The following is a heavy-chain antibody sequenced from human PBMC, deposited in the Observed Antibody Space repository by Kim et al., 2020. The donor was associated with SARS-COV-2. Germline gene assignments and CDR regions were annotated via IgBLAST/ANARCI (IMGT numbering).Heavy chain of an antibody. D-gene: IGHD1-7*01. V-gene: IGHV4-59*12. CDR2: VYYSGTT. CDR1: GGSINRDD. CDR3: ARTTAGRVGWNYRFDP. J-gene: IGHJ5*02. Sequence: SETLSLICTVSGGSINRDDWSWIRQPPGKGLEWIGYVYYSGTTNYNPSLKSRVTILVDTSKNQFSLKLSSVTAADTAVYYCARTTAGRVGWNYRFDPWG.